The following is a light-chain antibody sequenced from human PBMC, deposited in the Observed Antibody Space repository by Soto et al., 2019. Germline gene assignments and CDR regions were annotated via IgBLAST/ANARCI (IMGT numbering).Light chain of an antibody. J-gene: IGKJ4*01. V-gene: IGKV3-11*01. CDR3: QQRSNWPPLT. CDR1: QSVSSY. CDR2: DAS. Sequence: EIVLTQSPATLSLSPGERATISCRASQSVSSYLAWYQQKPGQAPRLLIYDASNRATGIPARFSGSGSGTDFTLTISSLEPEDFAVYSCQQRSNWPPLTFGGGTKVDIK.